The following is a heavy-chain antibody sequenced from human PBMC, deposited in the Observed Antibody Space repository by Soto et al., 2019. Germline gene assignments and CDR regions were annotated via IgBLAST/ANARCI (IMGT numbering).Heavy chain of an antibody. CDR3: AKDRRAGGNYGFYSDF. CDR1: GFTFSSYG. Sequence: GGSLRLSCAASGFTFSSYGMTWVRQAPGKGLEWVSFSSATGAGTYFADSVKGRFTISRDNSKNTLYLQMSSLRADDTAVYYCAKDRRAGGNYGFYSDFWGQGALVTVSS. J-gene: IGHJ4*02. V-gene: IGHV3-23*01. CDR2: SSATGAGT. D-gene: IGHD1-7*01.